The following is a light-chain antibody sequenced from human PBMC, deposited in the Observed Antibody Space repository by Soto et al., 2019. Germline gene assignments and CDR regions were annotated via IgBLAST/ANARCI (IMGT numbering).Light chain of an antibody. J-gene: IGKJ1*01. CDR3: QQYTSYPWT. CDR1: QRISTW. CDR2: EAS. V-gene: IGKV1-5*03. Sequence: DIQVTQSPSTLSASVGDRVTITCRASQRISTWLAWFQQKAGKAPKLLIYEASRLESGVPSRISGSGSGTEFTLTISSLQPDDFATYYCQQYTSYPWTLGQGTKVDIK.